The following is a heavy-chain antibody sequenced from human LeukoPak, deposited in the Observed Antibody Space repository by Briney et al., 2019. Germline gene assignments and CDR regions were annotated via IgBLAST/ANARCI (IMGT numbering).Heavy chain of an antibody. CDR1: GYTFTSYD. V-gene: IGHV1-8*01. CDR3: GRGLVITMVRGVMDYYMDV. D-gene: IGHD3-10*01. Sequence: ASVKVSCKASGYTFTSYDINWVRQATGQGLEWMGWMNPNSGNTGYAQKFQGRVTMTRNTSISTAYMELSSLRSEDTAVYYCGRGLVITMVRGVMDYYMDVWGKGTTVTISS. J-gene: IGHJ6*03. CDR2: MNPNSGNT.